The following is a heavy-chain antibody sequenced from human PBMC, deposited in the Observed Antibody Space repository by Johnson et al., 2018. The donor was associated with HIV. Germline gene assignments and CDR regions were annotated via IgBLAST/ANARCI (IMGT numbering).Heavy chain of an antibody. CDR3: ARDLPGVLGLCWAM. CDR2: ISYDGSNK. D-gene: IGHD1-14*01. Sequence: QVQLVESGGGVVQPGRSLRLSCAASGFTFSSYAMHWVRQAPGKGLEWVAVISYDGSNKYYADSVKGRFTISRDNSKNTLYLQMNSLRAEDTAVYYCARDLPGVLGLCWAMWG. CDR1: GFTFSSYA. V-gene: IGHV3-30-3*01. J-gene: IGHJ1*01.